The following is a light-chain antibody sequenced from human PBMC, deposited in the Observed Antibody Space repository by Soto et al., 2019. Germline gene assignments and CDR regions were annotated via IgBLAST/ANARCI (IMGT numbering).Light chain of an antibody. CDR1: DSNIGRNT. CDR2: SHN. J-gene: IGLJ3*02. V-gene: IGLV1-44*01. Sequence: QSVLTQPPSASGTPGQRVTISCSGSDSNIGRNTVNWYQHLPGTAPKLVIFSHNKRPSGVPDRFSGSTSGTSASLAISDLQSEDEAYYCSSVDDSRTGVVFGGGTKLTVL. CDR3: SSVDDSRTGVV.